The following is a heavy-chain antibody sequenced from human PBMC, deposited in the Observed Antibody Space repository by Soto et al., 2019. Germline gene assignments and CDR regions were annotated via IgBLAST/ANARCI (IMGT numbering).Heavy chain of an antibody. CDR2: IYHTGNT. CDR3: ARDYYDSSDYTTNWFAP. V-gene: IGHV4-39*01. Sequence: SETLSLTCTVSGGSISNSRYYWAWIRQPPGKGLEWIGSIYHTGNTYYNPSLRSRVTISVDTSKNQFSLKLTSVTAADTAVYYCARDYYDSSDYTTNWFAPWGQGTLVTVS. CDR1: GGSISNSRYY. D-gene: IGHD3-22*01. J-gene: IGHJ5*02.